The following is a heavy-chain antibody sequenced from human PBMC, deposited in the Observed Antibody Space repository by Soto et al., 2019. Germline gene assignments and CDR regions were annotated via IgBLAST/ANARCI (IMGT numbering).Heavy chain of an antibody. CDR2: IYWDDDK. J-gene: IGHJ5*02. V-gene: IGHV2-5*02. CDR3: AHIPYFDSERMNWFDP. D-gene: IGHD3-9*01. Sequence: QITLKESGPTLVKPTQTLTLTCTFSGFSLSTSGVGVGWIRQPPGKALEWLALIYWDDDKRYSPSLKSRRTITKDTSKNQVVLTMTKMDPVDTATYYCAHIPYFDSERMNWFDPWGQGTLVTVSS. CDR1: GFSLSTSGVG.